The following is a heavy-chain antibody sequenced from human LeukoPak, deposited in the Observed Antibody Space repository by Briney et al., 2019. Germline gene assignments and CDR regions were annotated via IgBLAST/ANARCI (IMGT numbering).Heavy chain of an antibody. Sequence: PGGSLRLSCAASGFTFSNAWMSWVRQAPGKGLVWVSRINTDGSSTNYADSVKGRFAVSRDNAKNTLYLQMNSLRAEDTAVYYCAKGVTPKGAGGVDYWGQGTLVTVSS. CDR2: INTDGSST. J-gene: IGHJ4*02. V-gene: IGHV3-74*01. CDR3: AKGVTPKGAGGVDY. D-gene: IGHD1-26*01. CDR1: GFTFSNAW.